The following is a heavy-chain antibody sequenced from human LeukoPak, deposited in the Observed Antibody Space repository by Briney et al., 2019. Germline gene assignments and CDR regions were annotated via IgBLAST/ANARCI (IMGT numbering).Heavy chain of an antibody. CDR2: INPSGGST. CDR3: ARERGIAVSKRGESYFEY. CDR1: GYTFTSYY. J-gene: IGHJ4*02. V-gene: IGHV1-46*01. D-gene: IGHD6-19*01. Sequence: ASVKVSCKASGYTFTSYYMHWVRRAPGQGLEWMGIINPSGGSTSYAQKFQGRVTMTRDTSTSTVYMELSSLRSEDTAVYYCARERGIAVSKRGESYFEYWGEGTVVAVSS.